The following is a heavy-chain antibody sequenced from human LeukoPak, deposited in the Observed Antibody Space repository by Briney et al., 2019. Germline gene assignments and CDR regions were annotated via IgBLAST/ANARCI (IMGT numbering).Heavy chain of an antibody. CDR2: ISTYNGNT. J-gene: IGHJ4*02. V-gene: IGHV1-18*01. D-gene: IGHD1-1*01. CDR3: ARVEENWNDVDY. CDR1: GYTFTGYG. Sequence: ASVKVSCKASGYTFTGYGICWVRQAPGQGLEWMGWISTYNGNTNYAQNLQGRVTMTTDTSTSTAYMELRSLRSDDTAVYYCARVEENWNDVDYWGQGTLVTVSS.